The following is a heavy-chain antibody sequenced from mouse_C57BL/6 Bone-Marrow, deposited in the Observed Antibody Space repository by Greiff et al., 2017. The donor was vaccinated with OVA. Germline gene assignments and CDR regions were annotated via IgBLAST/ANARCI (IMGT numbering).Heavy chain of an antibody. Sequence: VQLQQSGAELARPGASVKMSCKASGYTFTSYTMHWVKQRHGQGLEWIGDINPSSGYTKYNQKFKDKATLTADKSYSTAYMQLSSLTSEYSAVYYCAREDGDWFAYWGQGTLVTVSA. CDR1: GYTFTSYT. D-gene: IGHD2-13*01. CDR3: AREDGDWFAY. J-gene: IGHJ3*01. V-gene: IGHV1-4*01. CDR2: INPSSGYT.